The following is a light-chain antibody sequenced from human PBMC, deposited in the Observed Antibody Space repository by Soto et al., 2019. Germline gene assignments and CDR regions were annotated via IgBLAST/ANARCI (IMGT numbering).Light chain of an antibody. J-gene: IGLJ1*01. CDR2: KDS. CDR3: QSADSSGTYYV. Sequence: ELTQPPSVSVSPGQTARITCSGDALPKQYAYWYQQKPGQAPVLVVYKDSERPSGIPERFSGSSSGTTVTLTISGVQAEDEADYYCQSADSSGTYYVFGTGTKVTVL. CDR1: ALPKQY. V-gene: IGLV3-25*02.